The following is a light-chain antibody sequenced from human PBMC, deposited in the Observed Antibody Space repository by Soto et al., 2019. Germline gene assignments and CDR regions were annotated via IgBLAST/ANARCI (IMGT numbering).Light chain of an antibody. CDR1: QSVNGD. CDR2: GAS. J-gene: IGKJ2*01. Sequence: EIVMTQSPVTLSVSPGERATLSCRARQSVNGDLAWYQQKPGQAPRLFIYGASTRATGIPARFSVSGSGTEFTLTISSLQSEDVAGYYCQQYSDWPPSYTFGQGTKLEIK. CDR3: QQYSDWPPSYT. V-gene: IGKV3-15*01.